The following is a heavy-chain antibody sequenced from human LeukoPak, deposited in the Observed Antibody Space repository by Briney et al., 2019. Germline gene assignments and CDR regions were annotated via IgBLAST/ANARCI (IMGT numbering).Heavy chain of an antibody. CDR2: ISTNGGAT. CDR3: AREGAAASVDY. Sequence: PGRSLRLSCVASGFTFSNFAMHWVRQAPGKGLEFVSAISTNGGATYYADSVKGRFTISRDNSKNTLYLQMGSLRAEDMGVYYCAREGAAASVDYWGQGTLVTVSS. J-gene: IGHJ4*02. CDR1: GFTFSNFA. D-gene: IGHD6-13*01. V-gene: IGHV3-64*02.